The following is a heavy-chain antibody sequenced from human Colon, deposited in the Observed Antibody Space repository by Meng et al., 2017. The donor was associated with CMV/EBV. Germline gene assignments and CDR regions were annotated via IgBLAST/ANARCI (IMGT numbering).Heavy chain of an antibody. J-gene: IGHJ5*02. Sequence: GSLRLSCAVYGGSFSGYYWSWIRQPPGKGLEWIGEINHSGSTNYNPSLKSRVTISVDTSKNQFSLKLSSVTAADTAVYYCARKTRPRSNWFDPWGQGTLVTVSS. CDR1: GGSFSGYY. D-gene: IGHD6-6*01. CDR3: ARKTRPRSNWFDP. V-gene: IGHV4-34*01. CDR2: INHSGST.